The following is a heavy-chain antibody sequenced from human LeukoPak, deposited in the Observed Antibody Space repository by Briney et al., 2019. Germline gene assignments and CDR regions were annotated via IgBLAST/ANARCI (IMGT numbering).Heavy chain of an antibody. CDR1: GFTFTTYD. CDR3: ARDYRSGAPDFLDS. CDR2: ISSGGDIE. J-gene: IGHJ4*02. Sequence: PGRSLRLSCAASGFTFTTYDMHWVRQAPGKGLEWVAVISSGGDIEIYADSVKGRFTISRDNSKNTLFLEMNSLRVDDTAVYYCARDYRSGAPDFLDSWGQGTLVTVSS. D-gene: IGHD1-14*01. V-gene: IGHV3-30-3*01.